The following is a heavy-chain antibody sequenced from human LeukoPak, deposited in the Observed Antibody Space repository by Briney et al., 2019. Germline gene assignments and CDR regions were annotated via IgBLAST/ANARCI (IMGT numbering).Heavy chain of an antibody. Sequence: PGGSLRLSCAASGFSVSRTYMSWVRQAPGKGLEWVSVIYSGGKVYYIDSVKGRFTISRDTSKSTLYLQMHSLRAEDTAVYFCAGRHCSDGGCYFAGADPFDYWGQGTLVTVSS. V-gene: IGHV3-53*01. CDR1: GFSVSRTY. CDR2: IYSGGKV. D-gene: IGHD2-15*01. J-gene: IGHJ4*02. CDR3: AGRHCSDGGCYFAGADPFDY.